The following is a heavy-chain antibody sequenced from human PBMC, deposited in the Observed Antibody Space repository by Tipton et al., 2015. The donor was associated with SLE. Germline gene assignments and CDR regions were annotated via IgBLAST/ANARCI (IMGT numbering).Heavy chain of an antibody. CDR3: ARADPSSSSLYASLVDP. V-gene: IGHV6-1*01. D-gene: IGHD6-13*01. Sequence: GLVKPSQTLSLTCAISGDSVPSNSAAWNWIRQSPSRGLEWLGRTYYRSKWYNDYAVSVKSRITINPDTSKNQFSLQLNSVTPEDTAVYYCARADPSSSSLYASLVDPWGQGTLVTVSS. J-gene: IGHJ5*02. CDR2: TYYRSKWYN. CDR1: GDSVPSNSAA.